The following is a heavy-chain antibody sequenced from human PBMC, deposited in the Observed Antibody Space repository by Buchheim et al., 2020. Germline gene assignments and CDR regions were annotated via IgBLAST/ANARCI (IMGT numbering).Heavy chain of an antibody. CDR2: IIPILGTA. Sequence: QVQLVQSGAEVKKPGSSVKVSCKASGGTFSSYAISWVRQAPGQGLEWMGGIIPILGTANYAQKFQGRVTITADKCTSTADMELSSLRSEDTAVYYCARARGYGEQVPLWYFDLWGRGTL. CDR1: GGTFSSYA. D-gene: IGHD4-17*01. CDR3: ARARGYGEQVPLWYFDL. V-gene: IGHV1-69*06. J-gene: IGHJ2*01.